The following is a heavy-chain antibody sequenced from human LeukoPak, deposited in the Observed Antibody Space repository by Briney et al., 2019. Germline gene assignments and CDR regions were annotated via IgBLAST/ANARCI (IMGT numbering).Heavy chain of an antibody. CDR2: IIPIFGTA. CDR1: GGTFISYA. J-gene: IGHJ4*02. V-gene: IGHV1-69*05. Sequence: ASVKVSCKASGGTFISYAISWVRQAPGQGLEWMGRIIPIFGTANYAQKFQGRVTITTDESTSTAYMELSSLRSEDTAVYYCARGDSSGSDYWGQGTLVTVSS. CDR3: ARGDSSGSDY. D-gene: IGHD6-19*01.